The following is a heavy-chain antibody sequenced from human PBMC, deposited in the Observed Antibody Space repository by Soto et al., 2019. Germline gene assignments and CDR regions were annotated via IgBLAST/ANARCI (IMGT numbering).Heavy chain of an antibody. V-gene: IGHV1-69*02. Sequence: ASVKVSCKASGGTFSSYTISWVRQAPGQGLEWMGRIIPILGIANYAQKFQGRVTITADKSTSTAYMELGSLRSEDTAVYYCAISKDYGDESDAFDIWGQGTMVTVSS. J-gene: IGHJ3*02. CDR1: GGTFSSYT. CDR3: AISKDYGDESDAFDI. CDR2: IIPILGIA. D-gene: IGHD4-17*01.